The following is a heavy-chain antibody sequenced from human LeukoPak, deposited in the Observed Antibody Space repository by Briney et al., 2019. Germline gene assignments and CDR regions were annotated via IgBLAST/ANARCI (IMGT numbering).Heavy chain of an antibody. CDR1: GFTFSNAW. V-gene: IGHV3-15*01. D-gene: IGHD1-14*01. J-gene: IGHJ4*02. CDR3: TTDYVGNPFDY. Sequence: GGSLRLSCAASGFTFSNAWMSWVRQAPGKGLEWVGRIKSKTDGGTTDYAAPVKGRFTISRDDSKNTLYLQMSSLKTEDTAVYYCTTDYVGNPFDYWGQGTLVTVSS. CDR2: IKSKTDGGTT.